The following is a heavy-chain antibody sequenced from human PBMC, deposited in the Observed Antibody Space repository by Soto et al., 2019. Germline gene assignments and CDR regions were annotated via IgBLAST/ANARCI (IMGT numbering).Heavy chain of an antibody. CDR3: ARRSNRVQFDP. J-gene: IGHJ5*02. Sequence: QLQLQESGPGLVKPSETLSLTCTVSGGSISSSSYYWGWMRQPPGKGLEWIGSIYYSGSTYYNPSLKSRVTISVDTSKNQFSLKLSSVTAADTAVYYCARRSNRVQFDPWGQGTLVTVSS. CDR2: IYYSGST. V-gene: IGHV4-39*01. CDR1: GGSISSSSYY.